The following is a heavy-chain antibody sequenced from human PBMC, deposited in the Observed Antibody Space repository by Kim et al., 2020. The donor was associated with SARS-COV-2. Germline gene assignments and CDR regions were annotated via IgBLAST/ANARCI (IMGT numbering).Heavy chain of an antibody. Sequence: GGSLRLSCAASGFTFSSYGMHWVRQAPGKGLEWVAVIWYDGSNKYYADSVKGRFTISRDNSKNTLYLQMNSLRAEDTAVYYCARDWNYYDSSMGNYWGQGTLVTVSS. D-gene: IGHD3-22*01. CDR2: IWYDGSNK. CDR1: GFTFSSYG. CDR3: ARDWNYYDSSMGNY. J-gene: IGHJ4*02. V-gene: IGHV3-33*01.